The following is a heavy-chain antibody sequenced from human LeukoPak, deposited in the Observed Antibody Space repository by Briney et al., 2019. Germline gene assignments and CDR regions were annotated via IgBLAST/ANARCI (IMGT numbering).Heavy chain of an antibody. Sequence: ASVKVSCKASGYTFTGYYMHWVRQAPGQGLEWMGRINPNSGGTNYAQKFQGRVTMTRDTSISTAYMELSRLRSDDTAVYYCAREPHYYYHMDVWGTGTTVTVS. J-gene: IGHJ6*03. V-gene: IGHV1-2*06. CDR1: GYTFTGYY. CDR3: AREPHYYYHMDV. CDR2: INPNSGGT.